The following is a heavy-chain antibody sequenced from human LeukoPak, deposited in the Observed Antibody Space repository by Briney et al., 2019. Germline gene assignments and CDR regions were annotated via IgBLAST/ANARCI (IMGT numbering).Heavy chain of an antibody. CDR3: AGIYYYDSSGYYGYFDY. J-gene: IGHJ4*02. V-gene: IGHV1-58*02. CDR1: GFTFTSSA. Sequence: ASVKVSCKASGFTFTSSAMQWVRQARGQRLEWIGWIVVGSGNINYAQKFQERVTITRDMSTSTAYMELSSLRSEDTAVYYCAGIYYYDSSGYYGYFDYWGQGTLVTVSS. CDR2: IVVGSGNI. D-gene: IGHD3-22*01.